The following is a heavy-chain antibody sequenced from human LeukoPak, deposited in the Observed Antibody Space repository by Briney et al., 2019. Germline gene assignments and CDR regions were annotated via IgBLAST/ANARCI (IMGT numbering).Heavy chain of an antibody. CDR3: ARFRRNYDILTGYYTSYYRDV. CDR2: IYYSGST. Sequence: SETLSLTCTVSGGSISSYYWSWIRQPPGKGLEWIGYIYYSGSTNYNPSLKSRVTISVDTSKNQFSLKLSSVTAADTAVYYCARFRRNYDILTGYYTSYYRDVWGKGTTVTVSS. J-gene: IGHJ6*03. D-gene: IGHD3-9*01. CDR1: GGSISSYY. V-gene: IGHV4-59*01.